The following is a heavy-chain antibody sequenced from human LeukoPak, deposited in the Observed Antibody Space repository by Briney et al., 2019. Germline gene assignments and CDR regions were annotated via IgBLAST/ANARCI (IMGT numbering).Heavy chain of an antibody. Sequence: SETLSLTCTVSGGSITGYYWNWIRQPAGQGLEWLGRVYSSGVGNYNPSLTSRVTMSVDTSKNQFSLKLPSLTAADTAVYYCAREEFLHEIDSSGYFVYWGQGTLVTVSS. V-gene: IGHV4-4*07. J-gene: IGHJ4*02. CDR2: VYSSGVG. CDR3: AREEFLHEIDSSGYFVY. CDR1: GGSITGYY. D-gene: IGHD3-22*01.